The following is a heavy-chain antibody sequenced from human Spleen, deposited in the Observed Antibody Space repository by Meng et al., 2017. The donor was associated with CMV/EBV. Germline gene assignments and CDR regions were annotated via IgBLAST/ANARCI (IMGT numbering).Heavy chain of an antibody. V-gene: IGHV3-21*06. Sequence: GESLKISCAASGFTFSSYSMNWVRQAPGKGLEWVSSISSSSSYIYYADSVKGRFAISRDNAKNSLYLQMDSLRAEDTAVYYCARDSSGYDHDYWGQGTLVTVSS. CDR3: ARDSSGYDHDY. D-gene: IGHD5-12*01. CDR2: ISSSSSYI. CDR1: GFTFSSYS. J-gene: IGHJ4*02.